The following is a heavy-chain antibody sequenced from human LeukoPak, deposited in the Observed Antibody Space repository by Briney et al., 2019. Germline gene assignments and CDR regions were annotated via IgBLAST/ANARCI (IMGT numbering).Heavy chain of an antibody. CDR2: INPNSGGT. J-gene: IGHJ4*02. CDR1: GYTFTGYY. D-gene: IGHD6-19*01. CDR3: ARGGSSGWNPFDY. Sequence: ASVKVSCKASGYTFTGYYMHWVRQATGQGLEWMGWINPNSGGTNYAQKFQGRVTMTRETSISTAYMELSRLTSDDTAVYYCARGGSSGWNPFDYWGQGSLVTVSS. V-gene: IGHV1-2*02.